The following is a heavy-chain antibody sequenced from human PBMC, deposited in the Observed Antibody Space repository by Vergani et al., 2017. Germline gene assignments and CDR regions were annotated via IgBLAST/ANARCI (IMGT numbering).Heavy chain of an antibody. J-gene: IGHJ4*02. CDR1: GYTFTGYY. Sequence: QVQLVQSGAEVKKPGASVKVSCKASGYTFTGYYMHWVRQAPGQGLEWMGWINPNSGGTNYAQKFQGWVTRTRDTSISTAYMGLSRLGSDDAAVYYCARGRCGGDCYLDYWGQGTLVTVSS. CDR2: INPNSGGT. V-gene: IGHV1-2*04. CDR3: ARGRCGGDCYLDY. D-gene: IGHD2-21*02.